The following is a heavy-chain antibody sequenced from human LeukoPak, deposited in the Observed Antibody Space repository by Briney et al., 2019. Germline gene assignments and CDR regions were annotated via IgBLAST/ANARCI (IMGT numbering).Heavy chain of an antibody. Sequence: SETLSLTCAVYGGSLSGYYWSWIRQPPGKGLEWIGEINHSGSTNYNPSLKRRVTIPVNTPKNQSPLTLSSVTAADAAVYYCGRTIFGGLFDYWGQGTLVTVSS. CDR2: INHSGST. D-gene: IGHD3-3*01. V-gene: IGHV4-34*01. J-gene: IGHJ4*02. CDR3: GRTIFGGLFDY. CDR1: GGSLSGYY.